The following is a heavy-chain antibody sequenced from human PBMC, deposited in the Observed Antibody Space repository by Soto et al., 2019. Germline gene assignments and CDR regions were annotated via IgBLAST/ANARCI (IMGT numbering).Heavy chain of an antibody. CDR1: GFTFSSYW. Sequence: EVQLVESGGGLVQPGGSLRLSCAASGFTFSSYWMSWVRQAPGKGLEWVANIKQDGSEKYYVDSVKGRFTISRDNAKNSLYLQMHCLRAEDTAVYYCARDPSPYYDFWSGYPTDAFDIWGQGTMVTVSS. CDR2: IKQDGSEK. CDR3: ARDPSPYYDFWSGYPTDAFDI. D-gene: IGHD3-3*01. V-gene: IGHV3-7*01. J-gene: IGHJ3*02.